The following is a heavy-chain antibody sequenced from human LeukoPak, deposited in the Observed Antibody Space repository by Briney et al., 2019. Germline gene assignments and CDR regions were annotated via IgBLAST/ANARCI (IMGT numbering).Heavy chain of an antibody. V-gene: IGHV3-21*01. D-gene: IGHD6-6*01. Sequence: GGSLRLSCAASGFSFSSCRMNWVRQAPGKGLEWVASISSNNGYIYYADSVKGRFTISRDNGENSLHLQMNSLRAEDAAVYYCARDLGTRKSIAFADWGQGTLVTVSS. CDR2: ISSNNGYI. CDR1: GFSFSSCR. J-gene: IGHJ4*02. CDR3: ARDLGTRKSIAFAD.